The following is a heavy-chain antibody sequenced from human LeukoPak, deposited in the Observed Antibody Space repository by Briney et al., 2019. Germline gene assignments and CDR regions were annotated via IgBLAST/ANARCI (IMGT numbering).Heavy chain of an antibody. V-gene: IGHV1-2*06. J-gene: IGHJ4*02. CDR2: INPNSGGT. Sequence: ASVKVSCKASGGTFSSYAISWVRQAPGQGLEWMGRINPNSGGTNYAQKFQGRVTMTRDTSISTAYMELSRLRSDDTAVYYCARETAMVQQWLFFDYWGQGTLVTVSS. CDR3: ARETAMVQQWLFFDY. D-gene: IGHD6-19*01. CDR1: GGTFSSYA.